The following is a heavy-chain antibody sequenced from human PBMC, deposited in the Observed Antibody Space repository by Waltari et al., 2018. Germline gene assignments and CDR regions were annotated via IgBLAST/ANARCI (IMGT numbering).Heavy chain of an antibody. Sequence: QLQLQESGPGLVKPSETLSLTCTVSGGSISSSSYYWGWLRQPPGKGLEWIGRIYYSGSTYSNPSLKSLITISVDTSKNQFSLKLSSVTAADTAVYYCAGGYCTNGVCYSEIDYWGQGTLVTVSS. CDR3: AGGYCTNGVCYSEIDY. J-gene: IGHJ4*02. CDR1: GGSISSSSYY. CDR2: IYYSGST. D-gene: IGHD2-8*01. V-gene: IGHV4-39*07.